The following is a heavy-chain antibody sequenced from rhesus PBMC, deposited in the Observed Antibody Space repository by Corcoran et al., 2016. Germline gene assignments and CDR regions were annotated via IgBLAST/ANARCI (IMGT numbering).Heavy chain of an antibody. D-gene: IGHD6-13*01. Sequence: EVQLVESGGGLVQPGGSLRLSCAASGFNFSSYGMHWVRQDPGKGLEWVAVILYDGNKKDYADSEKDRFTISRDNAKNRLYLQMNNRKFEDTAVYYCAGGKQLVYGAFDFWGQGLRVTVSS. V-gene: IGHV3-54*02. CDR2: ILYDGNKK. J-gene: IGHJ3*01. CDR3: AGGKQLVYGAFDF. CDR1: GFNFSSYG.